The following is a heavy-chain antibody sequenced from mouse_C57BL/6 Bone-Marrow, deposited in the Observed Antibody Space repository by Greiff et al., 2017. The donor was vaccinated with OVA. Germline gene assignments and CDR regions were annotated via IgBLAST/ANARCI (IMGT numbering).Heavy chain of an antibody. V-gene: IGHV1-5*01. D-gene: IGHD1-1*01. CDR2: IYPGNSDT. CDR1: GYTFTSYW. Sequence: EVQGVESGTVLARPGASVKMSCKTSGYTFTSYWLHWVNQRPGQGLEWIGAIYPGNSDTSYNQKFKGKAKLTAVTSASTAYMELSSLTNEDSAVYYCTRNYGSSAFDYWGQGTTLTVSS. CDR3: TRNYGSSAFDY. J-gene: IGHJ2*01.